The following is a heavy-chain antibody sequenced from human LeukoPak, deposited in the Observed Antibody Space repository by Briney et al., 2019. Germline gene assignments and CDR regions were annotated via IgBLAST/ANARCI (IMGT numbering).Heavy chain of an antibody. D-gene: IGHD3-22*01. CDR3: ARPEIYYDSSGYYPD. CDR2: IYHSGST. CDR1: GGSISSSNW. Sequence: SETLSLTCAVSGGSISSSNWWSWVRRPPGKGLEWIGEIYHSGSTNYNPSLKSRVTISVDKSKNQFSLRLSSVTAADTAVYYCARPEIYYDSSGYYPDWGQGTLVTVSS. V-gene: IGHV4-4*02. J-gene: IGHJ4*02.